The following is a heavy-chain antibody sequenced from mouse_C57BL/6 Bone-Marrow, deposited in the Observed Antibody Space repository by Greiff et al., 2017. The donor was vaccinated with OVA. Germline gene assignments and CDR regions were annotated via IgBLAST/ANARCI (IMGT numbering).Heavy chain of an antibody. V-gene: IGHV3-8*01. CDR1: GYSITSDY. CDR2: ISYSGST. CDR3: ARYERWLLRYFDV. J-gene: IGHJ1*03. D-gene: IGHD2-3*01. Sequence: EVMLVESGPGLAKPSQTLSLTCSVTGYSITSDYWNWIRKFPGNKLEYMGYISYSGSTYYNPSLKSRISITRDTSKNQYYLQLNSVTTEDTATYYCARYERWLLRYFDVWGTGTTVTVSS.